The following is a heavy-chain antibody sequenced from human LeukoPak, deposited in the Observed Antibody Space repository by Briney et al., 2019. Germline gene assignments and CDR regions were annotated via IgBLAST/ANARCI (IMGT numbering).Heavy chain of an antibody. CDR2: VHHSGST. D-gene: IGHD3-22*01. CDR1: GGSITSLY. CDR3: ARGYYDNSGYSNPFDY. V-gene: IGHV4-59*11. J-gene: IGHJ4*02. Sequence: SETLSLTCTVSGGSITSLYWSWLRQSPGKGLEWIGYVHHSGSTNYNPSLKSRVTISIDMSNNQFSLKLSPVTAADTAVYYCARGYYDNSGYSNPFDYWGQGTLVTVSS.